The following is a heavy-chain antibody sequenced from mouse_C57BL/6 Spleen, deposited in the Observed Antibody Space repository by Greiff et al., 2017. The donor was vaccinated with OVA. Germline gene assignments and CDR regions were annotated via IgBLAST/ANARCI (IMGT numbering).Heavy chain of an antibody. D-gene: IGHD3-2*02. V-gene: IGHV1-61*01. CDR3: ASQAAFLGYFDY. Sequence: QVQLQQPGAELVRPGSSVKLSCKASGYTFTSYWMDWVKQRPGQGLEWIGNIYPSDSETHYNQKFKDKATLTVDKSSSTAYMQLSSLTSEDSAVYYCASQAAFLGYFDYWGQGTTLTVSS. CDR2: IYPSDSET. CDR1: GYTFTSYW. J-gene: IGHJ2*01.